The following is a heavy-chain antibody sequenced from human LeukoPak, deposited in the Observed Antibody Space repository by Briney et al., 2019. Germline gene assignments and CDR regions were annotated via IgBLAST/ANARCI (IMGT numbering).Heavy chain of an antibody. CDR3: ARPGIAAY. CDR2: ITGSSSTI. J-gene: IGHJ4*02. D-gene: IGHD6-13*01. Sequence: GGSLRLSCAASGFTFSSYSMNWVRQAPGKGLEWVSYITGSSSTIYYADSVKGRFTISRDNAKNSLYLQMNSLRAEDTAVYYCARPGIAAYWGQGTLVTVSS. CDR1: GFTFSSYS. V-gene: IGHV3-48*04.